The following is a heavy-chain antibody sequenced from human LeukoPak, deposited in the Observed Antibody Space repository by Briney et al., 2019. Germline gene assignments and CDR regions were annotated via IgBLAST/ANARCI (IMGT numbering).Heavy chain of an antibody. J-gene: IGHJ4*02. CDR1: GFTFSSYA. Sequence: PGGSLRLSCAASGFTFSSYAMHWVRQAPGKGLEWVAVISYDGSNKYYADSVKGRFTISRDNSKNTLYLQMNSLRAEDTAVYYCARVVVAAAGVDYWGQGTLVTVSS. CDR3: ARVVVAAAGVDY. V-gene: IGHV3-30*04. CDR2: ISYDGSNK. D-gene: IGHD6-13*01.